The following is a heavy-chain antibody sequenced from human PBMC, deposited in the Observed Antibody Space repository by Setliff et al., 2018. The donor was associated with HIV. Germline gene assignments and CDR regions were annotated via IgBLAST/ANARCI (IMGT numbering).Heavy chain of an antibody. V-gene: IGHV4-34*01. CDR2: INHSGST. D-gene: IGHD2-8*01. J-gene: IGHJ4*02. CDR1: GESFNTYF. CDR3: ATGLIMAPDY. Sequence: TSETLSLTCAVYGESFNTYFWSWIRQPPGKGLEWIGQINHSGSTNYNPSLRSRVTISIGTSKNQFSLKLSSVTAADTAVYYCATGLIMAPDYWGQGSLVTVSS.